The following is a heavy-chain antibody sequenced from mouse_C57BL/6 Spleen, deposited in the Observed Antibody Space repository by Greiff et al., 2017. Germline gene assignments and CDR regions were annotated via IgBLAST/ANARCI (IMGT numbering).Heavy chain of an antibody. J-gene: IGHJ3*01. CDR2: ISDGGSYT. V-gene: IGHV5-4*03. Sequence: EVKLVESGGGLVKPGGSLKLSCAASGFTFSSYAMSWVRQTPEKRLEWVATISDGGSYTYYPANVKGRFTISRDNAKNNLYLQMSHLKSEDTAMYYCASAYGNYGAWFAYWGQGTLVTVSA. CDR3: ASAYGNYGAWFAY. CDR1: GFTFSSYA. D-gene: IGHD2-1*01.